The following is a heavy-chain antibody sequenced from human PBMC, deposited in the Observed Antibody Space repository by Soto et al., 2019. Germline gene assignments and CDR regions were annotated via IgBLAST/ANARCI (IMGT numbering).Heavy chain of an antibody. D-gene: IGHD6-19*01. Sequence: QVQLVESGGGVVQPGRSLRLSCAASGFTFSSYGMHWVRQAPGKGLEWVAVISYDGSNKYYADSVKGRFTISRDNSKNTLYLQMNSLRAEDTDVYYCAKSLQCLASYFDYWGQGTLVTVSS. CDR1: GFTFSSYG. CDR3: AKSLQCLASYFDY. J-gene: IGHJ4*02. CDR2: ISYDGSNK. V-gene: IGHV3-30*18.